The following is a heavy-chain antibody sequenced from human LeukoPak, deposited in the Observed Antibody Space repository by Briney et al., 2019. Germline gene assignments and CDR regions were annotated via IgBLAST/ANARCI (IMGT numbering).Heavy chain of an antibody. V-gene: IGHV4-39*01. Sequence: SETLSLTCTVSGGSISSSSYYWGWIRQPPGKGLEWIGSIYYSGSTYYNPSLKSRVTISVDTSKNQFSLKLSSVTAADTAVYYCARQTTYYDILTGYAPTLYFDYWGQETLVTVSS. D-gene: IGHD3-9*01. CDR1: GGSISSSSYY. CDR3: ARQTTYYDILTGYAPTLYFDY. CDR2: IYYSGST. J-gene: IGHJ4*02.